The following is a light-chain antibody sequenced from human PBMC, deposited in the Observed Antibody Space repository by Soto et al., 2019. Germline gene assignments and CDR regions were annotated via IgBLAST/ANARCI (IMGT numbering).Light chain of an antibody. J-gene: IGKJ1*01. CDR1: QTLYNNY. Sequence: ESVLTQSPGTLSLSPGERATLSCRASQTLYNNYLAWYQHRPGQAPRLLIYGATTRATGVPDRFSGIGSGTDFTLTISRLESEDFAVYFCQQYDSSPRTFGQGTKVEIK. CDR3: QQYDSSPRT. V-gene: IGKV3-20*01. CDR2: GAT.